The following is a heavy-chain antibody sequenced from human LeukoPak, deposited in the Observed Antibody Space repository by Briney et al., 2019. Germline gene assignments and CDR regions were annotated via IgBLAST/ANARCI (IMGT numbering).Heavy chain of an antibody. CDR2: INPSGGST. CDR3: ARNYYGSGSLSPGFMDY. J-gene: IGHJ4*02. V-gene: IGHV1-46*01. D-gene: IGHD3-10*01. CDR1: GYTFTSYY. Sequence: ASVKVSCTASGYTFTSYYMHWVRQAPGQGLEWMGIINPSGGSTSYAQKFQGRVTMTRDTSTSTVYMELSSLRSEDTAVYYCARNYYGSGSLSPGFMDYWGQGTLVTVSS.